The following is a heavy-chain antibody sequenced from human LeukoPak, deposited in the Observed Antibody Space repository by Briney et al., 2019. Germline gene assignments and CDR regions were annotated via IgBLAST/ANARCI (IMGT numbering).Heavy chain of an antibody. CDR2: ISAYNGNT. D-gene: IGHD3-3*01. CDR3: ARDYAITIFGVPYYYGMDV. Sequence: ASVKVSCKASGYTFTSYGISWVRQAPGQGLEWMGLISAYNGNTNYAQKLQGRVTMTTDTSTSTAYMELRSLRSDDTAVYYCARDYAITIFGVPYYYGMDVWGQGTTVTVSS. J-gene: IGHJ6*02. CDR1: GYTFTSYG. V-gene: IGHV1-18*01.